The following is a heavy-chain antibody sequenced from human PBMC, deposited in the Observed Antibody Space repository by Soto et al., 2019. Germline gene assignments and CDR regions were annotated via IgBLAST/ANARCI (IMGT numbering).Heavy chain of an antibody. CDR3: ARDGCGGDCAAFYYYYGMDV. V-gene: IGHV1-69*08. CDR2: IIPILGIA. CDR1: GGTFSSYT. Sequence: QVQLVQSGAEVKKPGSSVKVSCKASGGTFSSYTISWVRQAPGQGLEWMGRIIPILGIANYAQKFQGRVTITADKSTSTAYMELSSLRSEDTAVYYCARDGCGGDCAAFYYYYGMDVWGQGTTVTVSS. J-gene: IGHJ6*02. D-gene: IGHD2-21*02.